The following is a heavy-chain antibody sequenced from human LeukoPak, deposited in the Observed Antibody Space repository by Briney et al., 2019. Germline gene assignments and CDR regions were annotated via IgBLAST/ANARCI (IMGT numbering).Heavy chain of an antibody. Sequence: ASVKVSCKASGYTFTCYYMHWVRQAPGQGLEWRGWISGYNTNAHYAQKVQGRATMTTDSSTNTAYLELRSLKFDDTAIYYCARDFGSGDYGGLDFWGQGTLVTVSS. D-gene: IGHD4-17*01. CDR1: GYTFTCYY. J-gene: IGHJ4*02. V-gene: IGHV1-18*04. CDR3: ARDFGSGDYGGLDF. CDR2: ISGYNTNA.